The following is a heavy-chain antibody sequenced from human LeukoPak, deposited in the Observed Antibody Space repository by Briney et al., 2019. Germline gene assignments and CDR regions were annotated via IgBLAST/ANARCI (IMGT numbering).Heavy chain of an antibody. CDR2: ISGRGEST. Sequence: GGSLRLSCAASGFTFSTYAMSWVRQAPGKGLEWVSAISGRGESTFYADSVKGRFTISRDNAKKSLYLQMSSLRDEDTAVYYCARIVYDSSGYIDYWGQGTLVTVSS. CDR3: ARIVYDSSGYIDY. V-gene: IGHV3-23*01. CDR1: GFTFSTYA. D-gene: IGHD3-22*01. J-gene: IGHJ4*02.